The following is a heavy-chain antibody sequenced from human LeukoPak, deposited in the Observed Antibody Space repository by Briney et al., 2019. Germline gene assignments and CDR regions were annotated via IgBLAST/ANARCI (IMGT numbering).Heavy chain of an antibody. CDR3: ARRVAVTGIYCFDH. D-gene: IGHD6-19*01. CDR2: IYYSGST. CDR1: GGSISSYY. Sequence: TSETLSLTCTVSGGSISSYYWSWIRQPPGKGLEWIGYIYYSGSTNYNPSLKSRVTISVDTSKNQFSLRLTSVTAADTAVYYCARRVAVTGIYCFDHWGQGTPVTVPP. J-gene: IGHJ4*02. V-gene: IGHV4-59*08.